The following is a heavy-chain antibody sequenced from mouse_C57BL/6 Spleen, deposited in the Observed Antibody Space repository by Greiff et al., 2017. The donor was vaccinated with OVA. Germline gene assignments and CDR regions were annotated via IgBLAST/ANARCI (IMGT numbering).Heavy chain of an antibody. CDR1: GFTFSSYG. V-gene: IGHV5-6*01. CDR2: ISSGGSYT. D-gene: IGHD4-1*01. J-gene: IGHJ2*01. CDR3: ARGLTVYYFDY. Sequence: EVKLMESGGDLVKPGGSLKLSCAASGFTFSSYGMSWVRQTPDKRLEWVATISSGGSYTYYPDSVKGRFTISRDNAKNTLYMQMSSLKSEDTAMYYCARGLTVYYFDYWGQGTTLTVSS.